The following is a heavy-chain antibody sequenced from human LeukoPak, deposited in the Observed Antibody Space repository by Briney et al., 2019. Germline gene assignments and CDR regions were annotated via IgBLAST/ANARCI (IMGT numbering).Heavy chain of an antibody. Sequence: SVKVSCKASGGTFSSYAISWVRQAPGQGLEWMGRIIPILGIANYAQKFQGRVTITADKSTSTAYMELSSLRSEDTAVYYCATPGYGDYGYFQHWGQGTLVTVSS. CDR1: GGTFSSYA. CDR2: IIPILGIA. V-gene: IGHV1-69*04. D-gene: IGHD4-17*01. J-gene: IGHJ1*01. CDR3: ATPGYGDYGYFQH.